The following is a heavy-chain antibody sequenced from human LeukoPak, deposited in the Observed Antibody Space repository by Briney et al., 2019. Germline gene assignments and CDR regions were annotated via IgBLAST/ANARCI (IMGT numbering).Heavy chain of an antibody. CDR2: FSAYNGNT. V-gene: IGHV1-18*01. CDR3: ARVPSGGPFDY. CDR1: GYSFTSYG. D-gene: IGHD2-15*01. J-gene: IGHJ4*02. Sequence: GASVKVSCKASGYSFTSYGISWVRQAPGQGLEWMGWFSAYNGNTNYAQRLQGRVTMTTDTSTSTAYMELRSLTSDDTAVYCCARVPSGGPFDYWGQGTLVTVSS.